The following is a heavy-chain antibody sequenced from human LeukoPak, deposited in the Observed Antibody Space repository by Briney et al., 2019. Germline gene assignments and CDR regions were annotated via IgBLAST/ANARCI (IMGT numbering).Heavy chain of an antibody. Sequence: GGSLRLSCAASGFTFSSYAMSWVRQAPGKGLEWVSAISGSGGSTYYADSVKGRFTISRDNSKNTLYLQMNSLRAEDTAVYYCAKDLGYCTNGVCYSMGYVNGFDYWGQGTLVTVSS. J-gene: IGHJ4*02. CDR2: ISGSGGST. CDR3: AKDLGYCTNGVCYSMGYVNGFDY. CDR1: GFTFSSYA. D-gene: IGHD2-8*01. V-gene: IGHV3-23*01.